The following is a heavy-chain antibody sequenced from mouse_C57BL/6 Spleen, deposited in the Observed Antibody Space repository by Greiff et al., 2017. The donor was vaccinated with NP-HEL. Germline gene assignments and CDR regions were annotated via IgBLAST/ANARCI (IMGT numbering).Heavy chain of an antibody. CDR2: INPSTGGT. V-gene: IGHV1-42*01. CDR3: TRERSFTY. Sequence: EVQLQQSGPELVKPGASVKISCKASGYSFTGYYMNWVKQSPEKSLEWIGEINPSTGGTTYNQKFKAKATLTVDKSSSTAYMHLKSLTSEDSAVYYCTRERSFTYWGQGTLVTVSA. CDR1: GYSFTGYY. J-gene: IGHJ3*01.